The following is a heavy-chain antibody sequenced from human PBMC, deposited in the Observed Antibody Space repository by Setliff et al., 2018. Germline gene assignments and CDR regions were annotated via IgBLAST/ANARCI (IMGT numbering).Heavy chain of an antibody. CDR1: GFSLSIFW. CDR3: ARDRGGGLYDY. D-gene: IGHD3-16*01. J-gene: IGHJ4*02. V-gene: IGHV3-7*01. CDR2: IKQDGSDK. Sequence: GGSLRLSCAASGFSLSIFWMSWVRQAPGKGLEWVASIKQDGSDKYYVDSVKGRFTSSRDNAKNSLFLQMNSLRAEDTAMYFCARDRGGGLYDYWGQGTLVTVSS.